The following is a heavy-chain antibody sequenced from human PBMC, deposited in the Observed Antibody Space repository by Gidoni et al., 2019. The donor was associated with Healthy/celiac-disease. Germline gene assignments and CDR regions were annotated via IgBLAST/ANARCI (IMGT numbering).Heavy chain of an antibody. CDR2: IYYSGST. Sequence: QVQLQESGPGLVKPSQTLSLTCTVSGGPISSGGYYWSWIRQHPGKGLEWIGYIYYSGSTYYNPSLKSRVTISVDTSKNQFSLKLSSVTAADTAVYYCARRSSYDSSGYYYDYWGQGTLVTVSS. CDR3: ARRSSYDSSGYYYDY. J-gene: IGHJ4*02. V-gene: IGHV4-31*03. D-gene: IGHD3-22*01. CDR1: GGPISSGGYY.